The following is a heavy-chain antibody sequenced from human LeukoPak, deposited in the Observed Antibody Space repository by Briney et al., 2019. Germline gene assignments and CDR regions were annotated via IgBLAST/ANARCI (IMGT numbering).Heavy chain of an antibody. V-gene: IGHV4-39*01. CDR1: GGSISSSSYY. Sequence: SETLSLTCTVSGGSISSSSYYWGWIRQPPGKGLEWIGSIYYSGTTYYNPSLKSRVTISVDTSKNQFSLELSSVTAADTAVYYCARPKKLNWVNDAFDIWGQGTMVTVSS. CDR2: IYYSGTT. J-gene: IGHJ3*02. CDR3: ARPKKLNWVNDAFDI. D-gene: IGHD7-27*01.